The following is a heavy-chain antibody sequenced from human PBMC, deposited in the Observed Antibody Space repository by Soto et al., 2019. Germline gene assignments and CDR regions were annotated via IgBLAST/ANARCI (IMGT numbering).Heavy chain of an antibody. D-gene: IGHD3-3*01. V-gene: IGHV3-15*01. CDR3: TTAPLRFLEWLLYMDV. J-gene: IGHJ6*03. Sequence: GGPLRLSCAASGVTFTDYAMSWVRQAPGKGLEWVGRIKSKTDGGTTDYAAPVKGRFTISRDDSKNTLYLQMNSLKTEDTAVYYCTTAPLRFLEWLLYMDVWGKGTTVTVSS. CDR1: GVTFTDYA. CDR2: IKSKTDGGTT.